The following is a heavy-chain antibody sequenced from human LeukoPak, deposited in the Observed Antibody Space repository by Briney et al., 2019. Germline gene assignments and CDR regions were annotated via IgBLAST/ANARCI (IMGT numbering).Heavy chain of an antibody. Sequence: ASVKVSCKVSGYSLTELSMHWVGQSLGKGREGMGAFYPGDAETIYEQNFQGRVTVTEDTSTDTASMELTSLRAEDTALYYCATFVPYSDNSDFYLHAFHIWGRGTMVTVSS. J-gene: IGHJ3*02. D-gene: IGHD3-22*01. CDR3: ATFVPYSDNSDFYLHAFHI. CDR2: FYPGDAET. V-gene: IGHV1-24*01. CDR1: GYSLTELS.